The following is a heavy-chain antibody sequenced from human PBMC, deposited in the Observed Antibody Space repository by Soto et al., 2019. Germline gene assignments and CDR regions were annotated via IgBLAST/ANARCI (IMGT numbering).Heavy chain of an antibody. Sequence: SETLSLTCTVAGDSISSRSYYWGWIRQPPGKGLEWIGSIYYSGSTYNNPSLRSRVSMSIDTSKNQFSLKLSSVTAADTAVYYCARVVITTSYNWFDPWGQGTLVTVSS. CDR2: IYYSGST. V-gene: IGHV4-39*01. CDR3: ARVVITTSYNWFDP. CDR1: GDSISSRSYY. J-gene: IGHJ5*02. D-gene: IGHD3-22*01.